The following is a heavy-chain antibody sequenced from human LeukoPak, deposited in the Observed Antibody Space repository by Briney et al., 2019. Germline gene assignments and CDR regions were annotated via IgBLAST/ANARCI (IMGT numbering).Heavy chain of an antibody. D-gene: IGHD2-21*01. J-gene: IGHJ6*03. CDR1: GFTFTSSA. V-gene: IGHV1-58*01. CDR3: AAFGGAVTDPIFYYYYYMTS. CDR2: IVVGSGNT. Sequence: TSVKVSCKASGFTFTSSAVQWVRQARGQRLEWIGWIVVGSGNTNYAQKFQERVAITRDMSTSTAYMELSSLRSEDTAVYYCAAFGGAVTDPIFYYYYYMTSGAKGPRSPSP.